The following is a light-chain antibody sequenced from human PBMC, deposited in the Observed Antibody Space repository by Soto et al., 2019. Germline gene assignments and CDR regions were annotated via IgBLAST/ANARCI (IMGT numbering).Light chain of an antibody. J-gene: IGKJ1*01. CDR2: DGS. CDR3: QQYKTYSRT. Sequence: DIQMTQSPSTLSASVGDRITITCRVSQSINTWLAWYQQIPGEAPKLLIYDGSTLERGVPSRFSGSGSGTEFTLTISRLQPEDFATFYCQQYKTYSRTFGQGTTVEVK. V-gene: IGKV1-5*03. CDR1: QSINTW.